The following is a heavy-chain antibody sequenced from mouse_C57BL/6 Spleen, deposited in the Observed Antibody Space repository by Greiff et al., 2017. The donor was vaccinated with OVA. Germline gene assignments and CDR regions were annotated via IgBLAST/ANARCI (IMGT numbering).Heavy chain of an antibody. Sequence: EVNVVESGEGLVKPGGSLKLSCAASGFTFSSYAMSWVRQTPEKRLEWVAYISSGGDYIYYADTVKGRFTISRDNARNTLYLQMSSLKSEDTAMYYCTRGDGYYVRDYAMDYWGQGTSVTVSS. J-gene: IGHJ4*01. CDR2: ISSGGDYI. D-gene: IGHD2-3*01. CDR1: GFTFSSYA. V-gene: IGHV5-9-1*02. CDR3: TRGDGYYVRDYAMDY.